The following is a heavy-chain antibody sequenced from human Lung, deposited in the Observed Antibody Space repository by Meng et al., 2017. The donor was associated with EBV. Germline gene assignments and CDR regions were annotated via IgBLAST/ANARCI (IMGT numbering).Heavy chain of an antibody. J-gene: IGHJ4*02. CDR3: VRGLDNWNILVFDY. V-gene: IGHV4-34*01. Sequence: VQPPQWGAGLFKPSDTLSLTCGVYGESFGDYYWTWIRQPPGKGLEWIGEIKESEGANYNPSLKSRVSISLDTSRDQFSLTLNSVTAADTAVYYCVRGLDNWNILVFDYWGQGALVTVSS. D-gene: IGHD1/OR15-1a*01. CDR1: GESFGDYY. CDR2: IKESEGA.